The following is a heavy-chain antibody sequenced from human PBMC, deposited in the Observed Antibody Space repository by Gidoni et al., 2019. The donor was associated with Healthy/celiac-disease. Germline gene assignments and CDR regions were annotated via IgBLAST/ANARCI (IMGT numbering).Heavy chain of an antibody. D-gene: IGHD4-17*01. Sequence: QLQLQESGPGPVKPSETLSLTCTVSGGSISRSSYYWGWIRQPPGKGLEWIGSIYYSGSTYYNPSLKSRVTISVDTSKNQFSLKLSSVTAADTAVYYCAREVGEINYGYYHYGMDVWGQGTTVTVSS. CDR2: IYYSGST. V-gene: IGHV4-39*02. CDR1: GGSISRSSYY. J-gene: IGHJ6*02. CDR3: AREVGEINYGYYHYGMDV.